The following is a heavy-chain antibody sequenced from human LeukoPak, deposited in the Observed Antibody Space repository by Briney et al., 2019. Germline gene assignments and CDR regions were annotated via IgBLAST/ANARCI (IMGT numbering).Heavy chain of an antibody. CDR2: IKQDGSEK. CDR1: GFTFSSYW. Sequence: PGGSLRLSCAASGFTFSSYWMSWVRQAPGKGLEWVANIKQDGSEKYYVDSVKGRFTISRDNAKNSLYLQMNSLRAEDTAVYYCARVLGGLNYYYYGMDVWGQGTTVTVSS. D-gene: IGHD3-10*01. J-gene: IGHJ6*02. CDR3: ARVLGGLNYYYYGMDV. V-gene: IGHV3-7*01.